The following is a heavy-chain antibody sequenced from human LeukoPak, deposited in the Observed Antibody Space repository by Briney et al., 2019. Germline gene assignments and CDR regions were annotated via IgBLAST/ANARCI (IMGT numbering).Heavy chain of an antibody. V-gene: IGHV3-30-3*01. J-gene: IGHJ4*02. CDR3: ARGADYGAFDY. CDR2: ISYDGSNK. CDR1: GFTVSSNY. Sequence: PGGSLRLSCAAYGFTVSSNYMSWVRQAPGKGLEWVAVISYDGSNKYYADSVKGRFTISRDNSKNTLYLQMNSLRAEDTAVYYCARGADYGAFDYWGQGTLVTVSS. D-gene: IGHD4-17*01.